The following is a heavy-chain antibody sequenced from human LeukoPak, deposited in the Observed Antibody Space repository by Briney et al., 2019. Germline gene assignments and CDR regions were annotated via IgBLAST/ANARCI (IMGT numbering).Heavy chain of an antibody. CDR1: GYTFTSYA. CDR3: ARDRFGDGYNWKNYYGMDV. CDR2: IIPILGIA. D-gene: IGHD5-24*01. V-gene: IGHV1-69*04. J-gene: IGHJ6*02. Sequence: ASVKVSCKASGYTFTSYAISWVRQAPGQGLEWMGRIIPILGIANYAQKFQGRVTITADKSTSTAYMELSSLRSEDTAVYYCARDRFGDGYNWKNYYGMDVWGQGTTVTVSS.